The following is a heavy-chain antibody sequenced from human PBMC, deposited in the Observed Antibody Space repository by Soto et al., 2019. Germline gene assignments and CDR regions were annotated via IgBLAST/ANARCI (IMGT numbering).Heavy chain of an antibody. J-gene: IGHJ5*02. CDR3: AKDQYYDFWSGYYTQNWFDP. CDR1: GFTFSSYA. V-gene: IGHV3-23*01. Sequence: PGGSLRLSCAASGFTFSSYAMSWVRQAPGKGLEWVSAISGSGGSTYYADSVKGRFTISRDNSKNTLYLQMNSLGAEDTAVYYCAKDQYYDFWSGYYTQNWFDPWGQGTLVTVSS. D-gene: IGHD3-3*01. CDR2: ISGSGGST.